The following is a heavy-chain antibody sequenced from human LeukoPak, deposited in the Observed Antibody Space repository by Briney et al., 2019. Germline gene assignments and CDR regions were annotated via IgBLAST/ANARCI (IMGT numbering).Heavy chain of an antibody. V-gene: IGHV3-30*03. D-gene: IGHD6-13*01. CDR1: GFTFSSYG. CDR3: ARGYSSSWLGYFDY. Sequence: GRSLRLSCAASGFTFSSYGIHWVRQAPGKGLEWVAVVSSGGSIKYYADSGKGRFTISRDTSKNTVYLQMNSLGTEDTAFYYCARGYSSSWLGYFDYWGQGTLVTVSS. J-gene: IGHJ4*02. CDR2: VSSGGSIK.